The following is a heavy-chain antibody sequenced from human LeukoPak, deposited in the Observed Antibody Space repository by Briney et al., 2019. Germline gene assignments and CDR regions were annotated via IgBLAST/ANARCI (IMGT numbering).Heavy chain of an antibody. J-gene: IGHJ6*03. V-gene: IGHV1-46*01. Sequence: ASVKVSCKASGYTFTSYYMHWVRQAPGQGLEWMGIINPSGGSTSYAQKFQGRVTMTRDMSTSTVYMELSSLRSEDTAVYYCAREGGTYYYDSSGYYYMDVWGKGTTVTVSS. CDR1: GYTFTSYY. D-gene: IGHD3-22*01. CDR2: INPSGGST. CDR3: AREGGTYYYDSSGYYYMDV.